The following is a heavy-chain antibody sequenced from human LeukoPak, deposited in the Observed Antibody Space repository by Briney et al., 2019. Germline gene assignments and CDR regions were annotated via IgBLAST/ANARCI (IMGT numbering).Heavy chain of an antibody. V-gene: IGHV3-30*18. CDR2: ISHDGSNK. D-gene: IGHD3-10*01. CDR1: GLXLSSYG. CDR3: AKLRGYYGSGQQITLDY. Sequence: GGSLRLSCAASGLXLSSYGIHWVRQAPGKGLEWVAVISHDGSNKYYADSVKGRFTISRDNAKHTLYLQMDSLSVEDTAVYYCAKLRGYYGSGQQITLDYWGQGTLVTVSS. J-gene: IGHJ4*02.